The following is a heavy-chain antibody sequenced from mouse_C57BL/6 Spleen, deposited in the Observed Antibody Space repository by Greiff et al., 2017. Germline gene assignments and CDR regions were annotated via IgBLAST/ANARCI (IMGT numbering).Heavy chain of an antibody. CDR2: ISSGGDYI. Sequence: EVMMVESGEGLVKPGGSLKLSCAASGFTFSSYAMSWVRQTPEKRLEWVAYISSGGDYIYYADTVKGRFTISRDNARNTLYLQMSSLKSEDTAMYYCTRTLYYDYDIFDYWGQGTTLTVSS. J-gene: IGHJ2*01. V-gene: IGHV5-9-1*02. D-gene: IGHD2-4*01. CDR3: TRTLYYDYDIFDY. CDR1: GFTFSSYA.